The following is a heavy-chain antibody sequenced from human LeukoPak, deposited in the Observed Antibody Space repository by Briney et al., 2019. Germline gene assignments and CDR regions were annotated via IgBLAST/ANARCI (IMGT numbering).Heavy chain of an antibody. V-gene: IGHV3-23*01. D-gene: IGHD3-9*01. Sequence: QAGRSLRLSCAASRFTFSSYAMSWVRQAPGKGLEWVSAISGSGGTTYNADSVKGRFTISRDNSKNTLYLQLNSLRAEDTAVYYCAKGAGNFDWSYHDYWGQGTLVTVSS. J-gene: IGHJ4*02. CDR1: RFTFSSYA. CDR2: ISGSGGTT. CDR3: AKGAGNFDWSYHDY.